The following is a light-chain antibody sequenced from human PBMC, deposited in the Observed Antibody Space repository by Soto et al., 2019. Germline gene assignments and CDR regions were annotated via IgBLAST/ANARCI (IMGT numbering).Light chain of an antibody. J-gene: IGKJ5*01. CDR3: QQYDNPPIT. V-gene: IGKV3-20*01. CDR1: QSITSSF. Sequence: VLTQGPAILSLSPGERACGSCRASQSITSSFLAWYQQKPGQAPRLLIYGASSRATGIPDRFSRTGSETDFTITINRLEPEDFAVYYCQQYDNPPITFGQGTRLEIK. CDR2: GAS.